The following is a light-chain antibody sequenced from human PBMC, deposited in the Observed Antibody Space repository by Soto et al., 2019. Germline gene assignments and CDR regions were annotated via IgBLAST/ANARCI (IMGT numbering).Light chain of an antibody. Sequence: QSALTQPASVSGSPGQSVTISCTGTSSDIGAYDYVSWYQQYPGKAPKLVISYVDDRPSGVSDRFSGSKSGNTASLTISGLHAENEADYYCSSYTTTTPVIFGGGTKLTVL. J-gene: IGLJ2*01. CDR3: SSYTTTTPVI. CDR1: SSDIGAYDY. CDR2: YVD. V-gene: IGLV2-14*03.